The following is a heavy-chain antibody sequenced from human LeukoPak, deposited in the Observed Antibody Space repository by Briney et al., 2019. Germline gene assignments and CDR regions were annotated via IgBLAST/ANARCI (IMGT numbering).Heavy chain of an antibody. D-gene: IGHD3/OR15-3a*01. V-gene: IGHV4-4*07. CDR1: GGAISNFY. CDR2: IYGSGGT. J-gene: IGHJ3*01. Sequence: SETLSLTCTVSGGAISNFYWSWIRQSAGKGLEWIGQIYGSGGTNYNPSLKSRVTMSADKSKNQISLRLTSVTAADTAVYYCARNRTSYYGEIPFHVWGQGTMVTVSS. CDR3: ARNRTSYYGEIPFHV.